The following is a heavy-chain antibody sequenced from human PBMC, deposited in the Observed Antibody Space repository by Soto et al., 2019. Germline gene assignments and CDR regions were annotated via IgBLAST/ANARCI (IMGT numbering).Heavy chain of an antibody. CDR2: ISYHGSTE. Sequence: QVQLVESGGGVVQPGRSLRLSCAASGVSFSIYAMHWVRQAPGKGLEWVAVISYHGSTEYYGDSVKGRFTISRDNSKNTLYLQMYSLRPEDTAIYYCARGYSYGPNWESDALDIWGQGAMVTVSS. CDR3: ARGYSYGPNWESDALDI. CDR1: GVSFSIYA. J-gene: IGHJ3*02. V-gene: IGHV3-30-3*01. D-gene: IGHD5-18*01.